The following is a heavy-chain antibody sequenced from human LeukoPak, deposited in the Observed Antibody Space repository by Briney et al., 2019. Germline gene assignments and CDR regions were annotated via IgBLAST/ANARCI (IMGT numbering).Heavy chain of an antibody. D-gene: IGHD1-14*01. CDR3: AREKPSQGYFQH. CDR2: IYYSGST. J-gene: IGHJ1*01. V-gene: IGHV4-30-4*01. Sequence: PSQTLSLTCTVSGGSISSGDYYWSWIRQPPGKSLEWIGYIYYSGSTYYNPSLKSRVTISVDTSKNQFSLKLSSVTAADTAVYYCAREKPSQGYFQHWGQGTLVTVSS. CDR1: GGSISSGDYY.